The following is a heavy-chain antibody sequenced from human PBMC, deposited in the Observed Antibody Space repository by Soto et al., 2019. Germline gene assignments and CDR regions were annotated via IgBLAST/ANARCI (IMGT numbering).Heavy chain of an antibody. Sequence: GESLKISCKGSGYNFPNYWIHWVRQMPGKGLEWVGRIDPSDSHTSYSPSFQGRVTISVDKSISTAYLQWSSLKASDTAMYYCAKTAEGWYDYWGQGTLVTVSS. D-gene: IGHD6-19*01. V-gene: IGHV5-10-1*01. J-gene: IGHJ4*02. CDR3: AKTAEGWYDY. CDR1: GYNFPNYW. CDR2: IDPSDSHT.